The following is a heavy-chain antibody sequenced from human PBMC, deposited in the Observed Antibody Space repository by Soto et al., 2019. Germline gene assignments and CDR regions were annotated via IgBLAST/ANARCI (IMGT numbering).Heavy chain of an antibody. CDR1: GGSISSGGYY. D-gene: IGHD3-22*01. CDR2: IYYSGST. Sequence: SETLSLTFTVSGGSISSGGYYWSWIRQHPWKGLEWIWYIYYSGSTYYNPSLKIRFTISVDTSKNQFSLKLSSVTAADTDVYYCERGRAYYYDSSGYGLDYWGQGTLVTAPQ. V-gene: IGHV4-31*03. J-gene: IGHJ4*02. CDR3: ERGRAYYYDSSGYGLDY.